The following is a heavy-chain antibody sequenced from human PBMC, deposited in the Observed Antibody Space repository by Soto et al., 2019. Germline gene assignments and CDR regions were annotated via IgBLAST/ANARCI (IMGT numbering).Heavy chain of an antibody. CDR1: GFTFSSYA. D-gene: IGHD3-22*01. J-gene: IGHJ4*02. CDR3: AKDGEITMIVVVTVFDY. Sequence: GGSLRLSCAASGFTFSSYAMSWVRQAPGKGLEWVSAISGSGGSTYYADSVKGRFTISRDNSKNTLYLQMNSLRAEDTAVYYCAKDGEITMIVVVTVFDYWGQGTLVTVSS. V-gene: IGHV3-23*01. CDR2: ISGSGGST.